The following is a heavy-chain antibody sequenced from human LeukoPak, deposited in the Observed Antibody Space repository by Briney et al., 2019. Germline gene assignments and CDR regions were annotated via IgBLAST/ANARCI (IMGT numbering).Heavy chain of an antibody. V-gene: IGHV3-53*01. CDR3: AKVSGGGLYYDGMDV. CDR1: GFTVGSNY. Sequence: GGSLRLSCAASGFTVGSNYMNWVRQAPGKGLEWVSVIYGGGNIYYADSVKGRFTISRDSSKNTLYLQMNSLRAEDTAVYYCAKVSGGGLYYDGMDVWGQGTTVTVSS. CDR2: IYGGGNI. D-gene: IGHD1-14*01. J-gene: IGHJ6*02.